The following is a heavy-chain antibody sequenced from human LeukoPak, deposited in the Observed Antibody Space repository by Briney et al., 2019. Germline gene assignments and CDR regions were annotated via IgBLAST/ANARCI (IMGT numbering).Heavy chain of an antibody. CDR3: SKDRFQSYCNGMDV. Sequence: GGSLRLSCAASGFTFSSYAMSWVRQAPGKRLEWVSGISPGGGSTYYADSVKGRFTISRDNSKNTLYLQMNSLSAEDTAVYYCSKDRFQSYCNGMDVWGQGTTVTVSS. CDR2: ISPGGGST. D-gene: IGHD2-21*01. J-gene: IGHJ6*01. V-gene: IGHV3-23*01. CDR1: GFTFSSYA.